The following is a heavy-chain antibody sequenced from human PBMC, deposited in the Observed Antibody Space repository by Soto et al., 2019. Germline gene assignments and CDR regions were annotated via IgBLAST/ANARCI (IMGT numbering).Heavy chain of an antibody. D-gene: IGHD6-19*01. J-gene: IGHJ4*02. CDR3: AREYSSGWKTFDY. Sequence: GVLRLSCAASGFTFSSYAMSWVRQAPGKGLEWVSVISGSGGGTSYADSVKGRFTISRDNSKNTLYLQMNSLRAEDTAVYYCAREYSSGWKTFDYWGQGTLVTVSS. CDR2: ISGSGGGT. V-gene: IGHV3-23*01. CDR1: GFTFSSYA.